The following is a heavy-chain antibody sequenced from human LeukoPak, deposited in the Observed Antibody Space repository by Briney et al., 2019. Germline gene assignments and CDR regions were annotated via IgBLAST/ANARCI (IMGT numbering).Heavy chain of an antibody. J-gene: IGHJ4*02. Sequence: GGSLKLSCTASGFTLSGSHMHWVRQAPGKGLEWVGHIRRNYETAYGASVKGRFTISRDDSKNMAYLHMNSPRSEDTAFYFCARQTNSCHDYWGQGTLVTVSS. CDR2: IRRNYET. V-gene: IGHV3-73*01. CDR1: GFTLSGSH. CDR3: ARQTNSCHDY. D-gene: IGHD2-2*01.